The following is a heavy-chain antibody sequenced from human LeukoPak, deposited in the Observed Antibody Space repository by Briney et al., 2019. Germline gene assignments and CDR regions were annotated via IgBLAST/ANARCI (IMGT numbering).Heavy chain of an antibody. Sequence: GASVKVSCKAFGYTFGTSSITWVRQAPGQRLEWMGWISPNNGNTHYAQRVQGRVTLTTDTPTSTAYLALRSLRSDDTAIYYCTRVRDSNNWWGPFDVWGQGTTVTVSS. CDR3: TRVRDSNNWWGPFDV. V-gene: IGHV1-18*01. CDR2: ISPNNGNT. D-gene: IGHD6-13*01. J-gene: IGHJ3*01. CDR1: GYTFGTSS.